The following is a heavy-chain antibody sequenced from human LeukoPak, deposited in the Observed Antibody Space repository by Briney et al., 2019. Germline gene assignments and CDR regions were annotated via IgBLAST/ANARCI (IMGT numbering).Heavy chain of an antibody. Sequence: GSLRLSCAASGFTFSSFGMHWVRQAPGKGLEWVAVIWYDGSNKYYADSVKGRFTISRDNSKNTLYLQMNSLRAEDTAVYYCAKGDYYDSSGYYFDYWGQGTLVTVSS. CDR2: IWYDGSNK. D-gene: IGHD3-22*01. CDR3: AKGDYYDSSGYYFDY. V-gene: IGHV3-33*06. CDR1: GFTFSSFG. J-gene: IGHJ4*02.